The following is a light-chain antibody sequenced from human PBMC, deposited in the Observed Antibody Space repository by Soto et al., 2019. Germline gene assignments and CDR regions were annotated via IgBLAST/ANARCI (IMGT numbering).Light chain of an antibody. J-gene: IGKJ2*01. CDR1: QSVGNSY. CDR2: RAS. V-gene: IGKV3-20*01. Sequence: EIVLTQSPGTLSLSPGERATLSCRASQSVGNSYLAWYQQKPGQAPRLLIYRASSRATGIPDRFSGSGSGTDFTLTGTRLEPEDFAVYYWHQYGRSSFTFGQGTKLEIK. CDR3: HQYGRSSFT.